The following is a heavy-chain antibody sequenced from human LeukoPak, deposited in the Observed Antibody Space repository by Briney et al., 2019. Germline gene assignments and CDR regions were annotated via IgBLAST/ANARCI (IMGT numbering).Heavy chain of an antibody. CDR2: IIPIFGTA. CDR1: GGTFSSYA. CDR3: ARDDILTGYYRTGAFDI. V-gene: IGHV1-69*06. J-gene: IGHJ3*02. Sequence: SVKVSCKASGGTFSSYAISWVRQAPGQGLEWMGGIIPIFGTANYAQKFQGRVTITADKSTSTAYTELSSLRSEDTAVYYCARDDILTGYYRTGAFDIWDQGTMVTVSS. D-gene: IGHD3-9*01.